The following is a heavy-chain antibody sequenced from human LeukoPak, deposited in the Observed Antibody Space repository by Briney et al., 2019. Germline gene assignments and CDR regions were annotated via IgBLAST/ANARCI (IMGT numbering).Heavy chain of an antibody. V-gene: IGHV4-31*03. J-gene: IGHJ6*02. CDR1: GGSISSGGYY. CDR2: IYYSGST. CDR3: ARDQVYDYGVDV. Sequence: SETLSLTCTVSGGSISSGGYYWSWIRQHPGKGLEWIGYIYYSGSTYYNPSLKSRVTISVDTSKNQFSLKLSSVTAADTAVYYCARDQVYDYGVDVWGQGTTVTVSS.